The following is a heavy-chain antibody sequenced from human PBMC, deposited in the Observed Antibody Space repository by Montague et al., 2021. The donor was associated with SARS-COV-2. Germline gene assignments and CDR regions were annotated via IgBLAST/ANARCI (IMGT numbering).Heavy chain of an antibody. J-gene: IGHJ5*02. CDR3: ARGRKRITVVRGVIIDWFDP. Sequence: SETLSLTCAVYGGSFSGYYWSWIRQPPGEGLEWIGEINHSGSTNYNPSLKSRVTISVDTSKNQFSLKLSSVTAADTAVYYCARGRKRITVVRGVIIDWFDPWGQGTLVTVSS. CDR2: INHSGST. V-gene: IGHV4-34*01. D-gene: IGHD3-10*01. CDR1: GGSFSGYY.